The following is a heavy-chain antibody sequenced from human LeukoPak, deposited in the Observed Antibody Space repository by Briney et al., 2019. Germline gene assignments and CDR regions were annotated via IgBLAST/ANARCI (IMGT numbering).Heavy chain of an antibody. V-gene: IGHV3-23*01. D-gene: IGHD6-19*01. CDR1: GFTFNNYA. Sequence: GGSLRLSCSASGFTFNNYALTWVRQTPGKGLECVSAISGDGVSPYYADSVRGRFTISRDNSKNTLYLQMNSLRAEDTAVYYCARGPVSSSGFFGYWGQGTLVTVSS. CDR2: ISGDGVSP. CDR3: ARGPVSSSGFFGY. J-gene: IGHJ4*02.